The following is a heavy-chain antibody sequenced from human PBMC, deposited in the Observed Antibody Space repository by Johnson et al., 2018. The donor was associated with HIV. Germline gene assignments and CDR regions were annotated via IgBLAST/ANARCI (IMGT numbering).Heavy chain of an antibody. Sequence: VQLVESGGGLVQPGGSLRLSCGASGFTFSSYWMSWVRQAPGKGLEWVANIKQDGSEKYYADSVKGRFTISRDNSKNTLYLQMNSLRAEDTAGYYCARGGGDDAFDIWGQGTMVTVSS. V-gene: IGHV3-7*04. CDR3: ARGGGDDAFDI. CDR1: GFTFSSYW. J-gene: IGHJ3*02. CDR2: IKQDGSEK. D-gene: IGHD3-10*01.